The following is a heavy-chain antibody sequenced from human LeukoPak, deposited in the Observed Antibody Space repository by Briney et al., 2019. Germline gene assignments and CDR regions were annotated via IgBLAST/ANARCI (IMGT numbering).Heavy chain of an antibody. CDR1: GFTFSSYG. CDR3: AKGRGMITFGGVALDPYYYYYYGMDV. D-gene: IGHD3-16*01. J-gene: IGHJ6*04. V-gene: IGHV3-30*18. CDR2: ISYDGSNK. Sequence: PGGSLRLSCAASGFTFSSYGMHWVRQAPGKGLEWVAVISYDGSNKYYADSVKGRFTISRDNSKNTLYLQMNSLRAEDTAVYYCAKGRGMITFGGVALDPYYYYYYGMDVWGKGTTVTDSS.